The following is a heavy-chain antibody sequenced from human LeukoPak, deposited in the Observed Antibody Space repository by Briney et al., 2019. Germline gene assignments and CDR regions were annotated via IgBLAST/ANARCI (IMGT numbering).Heavy chain of an antibody. Sequence: SETLSLTCGVSTYYISSSYYWGWIRPPPGKGLEWIGTISHSGNTNYSPSLKSRFSISIDKSEDQFSLKLSSVTASDTAVYYCARVNRSNGTYYFDFWGQGILVSVSS. CDR1: TYYISSSYY. CDR2: ISHSGNT. D-gene: IGHD3-16*02. J-gene: IGHJ4*02. CDR3: ARVNRSNGTYYFDF. V-gene: IGHV4-38-2*01.